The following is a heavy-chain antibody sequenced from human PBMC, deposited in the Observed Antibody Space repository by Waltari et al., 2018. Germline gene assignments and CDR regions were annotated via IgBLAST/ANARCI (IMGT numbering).Heavy chain of an antibody. CDR2: IIPIFGTA. CDR1: GGTFSSYA. D-gene: IGHD5-12*01. Sequence: QVQLVQSGAEVKKPGSSVKVSCKASGGTFSSYAISWVRQAPGQGLEWMGWIIPIFGTANYAQKFQGRVTMTADESTSTAYMELISLRSEDTAVYYCARDARSEMATIKYYYYGMDVWGQGTTVTVSS. V-gene: IGHV1-69*01. J-gene: IGHJ6*02. CDR3: ARDARSEMATIKYYYYGMDV.